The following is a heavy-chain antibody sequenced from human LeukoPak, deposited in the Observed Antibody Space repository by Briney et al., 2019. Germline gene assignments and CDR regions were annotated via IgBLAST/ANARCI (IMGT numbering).Heavy chain of an antibody. D-gene: IGHD6-6*01. CDR2: ISGSGGST. V-gene: IGHV3-23*01. CDR3: AKSPLRYSSSTLRDY. CDR1: GFTFSSYA. Sequence: GGSLRLSCAASGFTFSSYAMSWVRQAPGKGLEWVSAISGSGGSTYYADSGQGRFTISRDNSKNTLYLQMNSLRAEDTAVYYCAKSPLRYSSSTLRDYWGQGTLVTVSS. J-gene: IGHJ4*02.